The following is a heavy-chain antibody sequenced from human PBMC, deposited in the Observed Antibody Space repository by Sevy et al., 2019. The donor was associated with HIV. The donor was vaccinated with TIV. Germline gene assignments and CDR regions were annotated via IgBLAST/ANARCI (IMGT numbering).Heavy chain of an antibody. CDR2: ISGSGGST. CDR3: AKSAPVYYYGSGDFDY. CDR1: GFTFSSYA. D-gene: IGHD3-10*01. J-gene: IGHJ4*02. V-gene: IGHV3-23*01. Sequence: GGSLRLSCAASGFTFSSYAMSWVRQAPGKGLEWVSAISGSGGSTYYADSVKGRFTISRDNSKNTLYLQMNSLGAEDTAVYYCAKSAPVYYYGSGDFDYWGQGTLVTVSS.